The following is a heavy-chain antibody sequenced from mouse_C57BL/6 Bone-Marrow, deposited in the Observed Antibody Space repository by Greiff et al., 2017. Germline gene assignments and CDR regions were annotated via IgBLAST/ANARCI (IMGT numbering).Heavy chain of an antibody. D-gene: IGHD2-4*01. J-gene: IGHJ4*01. CDR3: ARSYDYDDYTMDY. CDR1: GYTFTNYW. CDR2: MHPNGGSP. V-gene: IGHV1-64*01. Sequence: QVQLQQPGAELVKPGASVKLSCKASGYTFTNYWMHWVKQRPGQGLEWIGMMHPNGGSPDYNEKFKSEAPLSVEKSSRTAYMELSSLTSEDSAVYYCARSYDYDDYTMDYWGQGTSVTVSS.